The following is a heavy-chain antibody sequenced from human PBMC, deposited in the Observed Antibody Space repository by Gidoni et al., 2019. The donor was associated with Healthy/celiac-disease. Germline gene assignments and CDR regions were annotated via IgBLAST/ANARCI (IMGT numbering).Heavy chain of an antibody. CDR1: GGSLSRGGCY. Sequence: QVQLQEPRPGLVKPAQTLSLTCTVSGGSLSRGGCYWSWIRQHPGKGLEWFGYLYYSGSPYYNPSLKSRVTISVDTSKNQFSLKLSSVTAADTAVYYCARGVVGRDGSPQAFDIWGQGTMVTVSS. CDR3: ARGVVGRDGSPQAFDI. V-gene: IGHV4-31*03. D-gene: IGHD3-10*01. J-gene: IGHJ3*02. CDR2: LYYSGSP.